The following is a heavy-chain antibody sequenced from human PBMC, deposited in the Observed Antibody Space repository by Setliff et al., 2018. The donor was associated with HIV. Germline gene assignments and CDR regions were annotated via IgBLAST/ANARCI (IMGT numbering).Heavy chain of an antibody. CDR3: ASSRYNYGGYYMDV. D-gene: IGHD5-18*01. CDR2: IKQDGSEK. J-gene: IGHJ6*03. V-gene: IGHV3-7*03. CDR1: GFTFSSCW. Sequence: GGSLRLSCAASGFTFSSCWVTWVRQGPGKGLEWVANIKQDGSEKYYVDSVKGRFTISRDNGKNSLYLQMNSLRAEDTAVYYCASSRYNYGGYYMDVWGKGTTVTVSS.